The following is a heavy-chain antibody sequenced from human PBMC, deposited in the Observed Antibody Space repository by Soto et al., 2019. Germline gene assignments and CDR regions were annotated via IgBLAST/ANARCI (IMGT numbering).Heavy chain of an antibody. V-gene: IGHV3-23*01. D-gene: IGHD3-3*01. CDR2: MSGSGGTA. CDR1: GFTFSSYA. J-gene: IGHJ4*02. CDR3: AKGPIFGVENIYDY. Sequence: EVQLLESGGGLVQPGGSLRLSCAASGFTFSSYAMTWVHQAPGKGLEWVSGMSGSGGTAYYRDSGKGRFTISRDNSKQTLYLQMSSLRAEDTALYYCAKGPIFGVENIYDYWGQGTLVTVSS.